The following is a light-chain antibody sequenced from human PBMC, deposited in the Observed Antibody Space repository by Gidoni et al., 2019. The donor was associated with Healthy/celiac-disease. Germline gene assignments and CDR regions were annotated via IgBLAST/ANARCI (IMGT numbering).Light chain of an antibody. V-gene: IGKV1-39*01. CDR2: AAA. CDR3: QQSYCTPLT. Sequence: DIQMTQSPSSLSASVGDRVTITCRASQSISRYLNWYKQKTGKAPKILIYAAASLQIGVPSRFIGSGSWIDFTLTISSLLHDDFATYYCQQSYCTPLTFGGGTKVEIK. CDR1: QSISRY. J-gene: IGKJ4*01.